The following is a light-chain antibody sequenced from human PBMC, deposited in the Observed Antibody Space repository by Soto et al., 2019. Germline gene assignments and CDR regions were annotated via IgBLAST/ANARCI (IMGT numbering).Light chain of an antibody. CDR3: AAWDDRLSVV. CDR1: TSNIGSNT. Sequence: QSVLTQPPSASGTPGQRVTISCSGSTSNIGSNTVNWYQQLPGAAPKLLIASNDQRPSGVPDRFSGSKSGTSASLAISGLQSEDEADYYCAAWDDRLSVVFGGGTKVTVL. J-gene: IGLJ2*01. V-gene: IGLV1-44*01. CDR2: SND.